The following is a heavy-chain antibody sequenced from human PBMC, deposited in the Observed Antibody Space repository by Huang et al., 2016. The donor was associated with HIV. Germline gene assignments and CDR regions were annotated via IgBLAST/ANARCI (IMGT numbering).Heavy chain of an antibody. CDR1: GGSFNNFG. CDR3: AKRGGAWGSPYAFDL. V-gene: IGHV1-69*13. J-gene: IGHJ3*01. CDR2: IIPRVGRR. Sequence: QVQLVQSGAEVRKPGSSVKVSCRASGGSFNNFGINWVRQAPGQGLAWMGGIIPRVGRRNDAQRCKDRVTITADETTGVVHLEVTSLRSDDTAVYFCAKRGGAWGSPYAFDLWGPGTMVTVSS. D-gene: IGHD3-16*01.